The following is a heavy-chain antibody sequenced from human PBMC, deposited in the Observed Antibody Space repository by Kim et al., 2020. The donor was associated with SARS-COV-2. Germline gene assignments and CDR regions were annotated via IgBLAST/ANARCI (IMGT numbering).Heavy chain of an antibody. Sequence: GGSLRLSCAASGFTFSSYGMHWVRQAPGKGLEWVAVIWYDGSNKYYADSVKGRFTISRDNSKNTLYLQMNSLRAEDTAVYYCARGQRLLWFGEFLGDYFDYWGQGTLVTVSS. CDR1: GFTFSSYG. CDR2: IWYDGSNK. D-gene: IGHD3-10*01. J-gene: IGHJ4*02. V-gene: IGHV3-33*01. CDR3: ARGQRLLWFGEFLGDYFDY.